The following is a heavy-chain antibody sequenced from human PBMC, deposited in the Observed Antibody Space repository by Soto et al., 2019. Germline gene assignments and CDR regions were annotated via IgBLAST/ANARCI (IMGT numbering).Heavy chain of an antibody. Sequence: QVQLVESGGGVVQPGRSLRLSCAASGFSFTSYGIHWVRQAPGKGLEWVALFWVDGSKKYYADSVKGRFSVSRDNAKSTLYLEMNSLRVDDTAVYYCARELLYGSGSRNFHYYGMDVWGQGTPVTVSS. CDR1: GFSFTSYG. CDR2: FWVDGSKK. D-gene: IGHD3-10*01. J-gene: IGHJ6*02. V-gene: IGHV3-33*01. CDR3: ARELLYGSGSRNFHYYGMDV.